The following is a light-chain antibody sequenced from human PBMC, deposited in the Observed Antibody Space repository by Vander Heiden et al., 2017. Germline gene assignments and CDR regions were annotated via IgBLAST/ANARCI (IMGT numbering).Light chain of an antibody. V-gene: IGKV1-5*03. CDR2: KAS. CDR1: QSISSW. J-gene: IGKJ1*01. Sequence: DIQMTHSPLTLSTSVGDRVTITCRASQSISSWLDWYQQKPGKAPKLLIYKASSLESGVPSRFSGSGSGTEFTLTISSLQPDDFATYYCQQYNSYPRTFGQGTKVEIK. CDR3: QQYNSYPRT.